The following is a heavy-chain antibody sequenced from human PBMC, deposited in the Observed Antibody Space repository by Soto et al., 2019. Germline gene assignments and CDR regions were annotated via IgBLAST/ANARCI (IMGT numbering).Heavy chain of an antibody. CDR2: INSYGSRK. CDR3: ARGTMADFDY. V-gene: IGHV3-74*01. CDR1: GFTFSRYW. Sequence: EVQLVESGGGLVQPGGSLRLSCAASGFTFSRYWMHWVRQDPGKGLVWVSRINSYGSRKSYADSVKGRFPISRDNAKNTLYLQMNSMRAEDTAVYYCARGTMADFDYWGQGTLVTVSS. J-gene: IGHJ4*02. D-gene: IGHD3-10*01.